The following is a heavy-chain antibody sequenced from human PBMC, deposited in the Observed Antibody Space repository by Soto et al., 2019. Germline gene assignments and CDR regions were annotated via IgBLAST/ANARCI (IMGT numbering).Heavy chain of an antibody. J-gene: IGHJ4*02. V-gene: IGHV3-74*01. D-gene: IGHD5-18*01. Sequence: PGGSLRLSCEASGFAFDVHSMNWVRQVPGKGLVWVSRINPDGSATNYADSVKGRFTISRDNAKNTLYLQMNSLRAEDTAVFYCGRGGSDSPMAPGYWGQGTLVTVSS. CDR1: GFAFDVHS. CDR3: GRGGSDSPMAPGY. CDR2: INPDGSAT.